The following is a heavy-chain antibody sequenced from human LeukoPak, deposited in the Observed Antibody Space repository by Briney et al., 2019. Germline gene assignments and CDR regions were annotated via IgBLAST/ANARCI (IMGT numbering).Heavy chain of an antibody. CDR2: ISGTGGST. J-gene: IGHJ4*02. D-gene: IGHD1-26*01. Sequence: GGSLRLSCAASGFTFSSYAMSWVRQAPGKGLEWVSAISGTGGSTYYADSVKGRFTISRDNSKNTLYLQMNSLRAEDTAVYYCSKASSGSYYYAFFDYWGQGTLVTVSS. CDR1: GFTFSSYA. V-gene: IGHV3-23*01. CDR3: SKASSGSYYYAFFDY.